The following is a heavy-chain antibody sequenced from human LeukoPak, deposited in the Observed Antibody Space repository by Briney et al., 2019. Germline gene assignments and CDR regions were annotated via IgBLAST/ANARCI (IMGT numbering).Heavy chain of an antibody. Sequence: ASVKVSCKVSGYTLTELSMFWVRQAPGKGLEWMGSFDPGDGKTVYAQKFQGRVTMTEDTSTDTAYMELSSLRSEDTAVYYCATGYLVTAGLMDVWGQGTTVTVSS. V-gene: IGHV1-24*01. CDR2: FDPGDGKT. J-gene: IGHJ6*02. CDR3: ATGYLVTAGLMDV. D-gene: IGHD6-13*01. CDR1: GYTLTELS.